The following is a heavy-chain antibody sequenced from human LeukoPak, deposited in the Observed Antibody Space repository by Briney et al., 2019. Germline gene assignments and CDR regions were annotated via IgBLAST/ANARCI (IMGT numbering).Heavy chain of an antibody. CDR3: AKEGVYCGGDCLNRTYYYYYYYMDV. J-gene: IGHJ6*03. V-gene: IGHV3-23*01. D-gene: IGHD2-21*02. Sequence: PGGSLRLSCAASGFTFSSYGMSWVRQAPGKGLEWVSAISGSGGSTYYADSVKGRFTISRDNSKNTLYLQMDSLRAEDTAVYYCAKEGVYCGGDCLNRTYYYYYYYMDVWGKGTTVTISS. CDR2: ISGSGGST. CDR1: GFTFSSYG.